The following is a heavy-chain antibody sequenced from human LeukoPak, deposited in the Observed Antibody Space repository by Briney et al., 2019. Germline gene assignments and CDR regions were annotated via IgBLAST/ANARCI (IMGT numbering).Heavy chain of an antibody. V-gene: IGHV3-48*01. CDR2: ITTRSAI. CDR3: ARVRGAGLQYYYMDV. Sequence: GGSLRLSCAASGFTFSSYSMNWVRQAPGKGLEWVSYITTRSAIYYADSVKGRFTISRDNAKDSLYLQMNSLRADDTAVYYCARVRGAGLQYYYMDVWGKGTTVTVSS. D-gene: IGHD1-26*01. CDR1: GFTFSSYS. J-gene: IGHJ6*03.